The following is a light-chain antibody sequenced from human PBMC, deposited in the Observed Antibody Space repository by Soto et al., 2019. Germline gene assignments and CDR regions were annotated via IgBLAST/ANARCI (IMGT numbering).Light chain of an antibody. CDR1: QNVNSN. CDR3: QQYGNSPQT. J-gene: IGKJ1*01. CDR2: GAY. V-gene: IGKV3-15*01. Sequence: ENVMTQSPATVSVSASERATLSSRASQNVNSNLAWYQQKPGQPPRLLIYGAYTRATGVPARFSGSGSGTEFTLTISRLEPEDFAVYYCQQYGNSPQTFGQGTKVDIK.